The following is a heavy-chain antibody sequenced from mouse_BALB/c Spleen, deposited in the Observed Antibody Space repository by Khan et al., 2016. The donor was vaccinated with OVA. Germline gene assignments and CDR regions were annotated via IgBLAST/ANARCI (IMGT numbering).Heavy chain of an antibody. CDR2: INPSTDYT. CDR1: GYTFTSYW. D-gene: IGHD1-1*01. J-gene: IGHJ3*01. CDR3: VNNGSSSAWFTY. Sequence: QVQLKLSGAELAKPGASVKMSCKASGYTFTSYWMHWVKQRPGQGLEWIGYINPSTDYTEYNQKFKDKATLTVDKSSSTAYMQLTSLTSEDSAVYYCVNNGSSSAWFTYWGQGTLVTVSA. V-gene: IGHV1-7*01.